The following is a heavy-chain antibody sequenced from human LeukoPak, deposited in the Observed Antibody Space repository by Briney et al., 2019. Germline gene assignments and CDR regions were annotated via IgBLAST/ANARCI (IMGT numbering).Heavy chain of an antibody. J-gene: IGHJ4*02. CDR1: GYTLTELS. CDR3: AATGSPYYYDSSGGDY. Sequence: GASVKVSCKVSGYTLTELSMHWVRQAPGKGLEWMGGFDPEDGETIYAQKFQGRVTMTEDTSTDTAYMELSSLRSEDTAVYYCAATGSPYYYDSSGGDYRGQGTLVTVSS. CDR2: FDPEDGET. D-gene: IGHD3-22*01. V-gene: IGHV1-24*01.